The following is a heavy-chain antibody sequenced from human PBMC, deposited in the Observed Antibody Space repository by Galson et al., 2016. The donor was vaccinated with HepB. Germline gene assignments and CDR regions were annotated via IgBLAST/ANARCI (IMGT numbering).Heavy chain of an antibody. V-gene: IGHV3-30-3*01. Sequence: SLRLSCAASEFTFNNCPLRWVRQAPGKGLEWVAVLSHDGVTKFYADSVRARFTISRDKSKTTVYLQMDGLSAEDTAVYYCAREWELGGYFDYWGQGTLVTVSS. D-gene: IGHD1-26*01. J-gene: IGHJ4*02. CDR3: AREWELGGYFDY. CDR1: EFTFNNCP. CDR2: LSHDGVTK.